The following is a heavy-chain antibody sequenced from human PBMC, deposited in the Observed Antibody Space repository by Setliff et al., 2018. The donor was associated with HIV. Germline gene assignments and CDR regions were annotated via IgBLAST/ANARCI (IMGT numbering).Heavy chain of an antibody. CDR1: GFTFSSYS. CDR3: ARDLSSGYYYTASAFDI. CDR2: ISSSSNTI. V-gene: IGHV3-48*01. D-gene: IGHD3-22*01. Sequence: QAGGSLRLSCAASGFTFSSYSMNWVRQAPGKGLEWVSYISSSSNTIYYAGSVKGRFTISRDNAKNSLYLQMNSLGVEDTAVYYCARDLSSGYYYTASAFDIWGQGTMVTVSS. J-gene: IGHJ3*02.